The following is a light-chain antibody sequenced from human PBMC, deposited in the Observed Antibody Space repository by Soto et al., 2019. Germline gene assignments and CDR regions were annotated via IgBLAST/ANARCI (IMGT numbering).Light chain of an antibody. J-gene: IGKJ4*01. V-gene: IGKV3-15*01. CDR1: QSIRTN. Sequence: EIMMTQSPATVSVSPGERATLSCRASQSIRTNVAWYQQKPGQALRLLIYDASTRATGLSSRFSGSGSGTEFTLTISSLQSEDVAIYSCQQYNDWPPLTFGGGTRLEI. CDR2: DAS. CDR3: QQYNDWPPLT.